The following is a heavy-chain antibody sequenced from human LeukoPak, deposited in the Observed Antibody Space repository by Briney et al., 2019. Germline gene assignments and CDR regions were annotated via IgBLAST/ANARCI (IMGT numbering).Heavy chain of an antibody. D-gene: IGHD3-22*01. CDR2: IYWNDDE. V-gene: IGHV2-5*01. CDR1: GFSVSTSGVG. CDR3: VQVGRVRYAYYDGSGYRPTPDYGMDV. J-gene: IGHJ6*02. Sequence: SGPTLVNPTQTLTLTCTFSGFSVSTSGVGVGWIRQPPGKTLEWVAIIYWNDDERHSPSLESRVTITKDTSRNQVVLTMTNMDPLDTATCYCVQVGRVRYAYYDGSGYRPTPDYGMDVWGQGTTVTVSS.